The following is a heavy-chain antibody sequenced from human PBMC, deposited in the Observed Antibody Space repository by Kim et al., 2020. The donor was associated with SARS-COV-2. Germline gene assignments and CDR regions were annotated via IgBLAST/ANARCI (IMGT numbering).Heavy chain of an antibody. J-gene: IGHJ5*02. CDR3: AREMIHWSGYYANWFDP. Sequence: SETLSLTCTVSGGSISSYYWSWIRQPPGKGLEWIGYIYYSGSTNYNPSLKSRVTISVDTSKNQFSLKLSSVTAADTAVYYCAREMIHWSGYYANWFDPWG. CDR1: GGSISSYY. CDR2: IYYSGST. D-gene: IGHD3-3*01. V-gene: IGHV4-59*13.